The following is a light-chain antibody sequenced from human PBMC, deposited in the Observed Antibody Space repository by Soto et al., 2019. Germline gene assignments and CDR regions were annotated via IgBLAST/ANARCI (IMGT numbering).Light chain of an antibody. J-gene: IGKJ1*01. CDR1: QSVSSN. CDR3: QQYNNWPRGT. CDR2: GAS. Sequence: EIVMTQSPATLSVSPGERATLSCRASQSVSSNLAWYQQKPGQSPRLLIYGASTRATGIPARFSGSESGTEFTLPISILQSKDFEVYYCQQYNNWPRGTFGQGTKLEIK. V-gene: IGKV3-15*01.